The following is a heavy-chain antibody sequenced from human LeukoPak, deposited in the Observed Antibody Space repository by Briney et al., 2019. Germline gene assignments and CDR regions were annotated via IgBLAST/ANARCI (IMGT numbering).Heavy chain of an antibody. CDR1: GFSFSSYS. J-gene: IGHJ4*02. CDR3: ARDPHALDY. Sequence: PGGSLRLSCAASGFSFSSYSMNWVRQAPGKGLEWVAYIAYTGTIHYAASVRGRFAISRDNAKNSLHLELNSLRVEDTAVYYCARDPHALDYWGQGTRVTVSS. CDR2: IAYTGTI. V-gene: IGHV3-48*01.